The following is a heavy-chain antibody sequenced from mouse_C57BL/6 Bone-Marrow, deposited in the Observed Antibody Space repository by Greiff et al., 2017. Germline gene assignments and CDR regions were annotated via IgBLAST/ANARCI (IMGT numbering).Heavy chain of an antibody. CDR2: INPNNGGT. CDR3: ARDDYDAGFAD. V-gene: IGHV1-18*01. J-gene: IGHJ3*01. D-gene: IGHD2-4*01. CDR1: GYTFTDYN. Sequence: EVQLQQSGPELVKPGASVKIPCKASGYTFTDYNMDWVKQSHGKSLEWIRDINPNNGGTIYNQKFKGKATLTVDKSSSQAYLEFRSLTTEDTAVYYGARDDYDAGFADWGQGALVTVSA.